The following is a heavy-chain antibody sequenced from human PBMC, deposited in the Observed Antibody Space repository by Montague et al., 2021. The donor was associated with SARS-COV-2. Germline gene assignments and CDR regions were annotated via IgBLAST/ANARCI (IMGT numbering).Heavy chain of an antibody. Sequence: SETLSLTCIVSGGSISSDDSYWTWIRQHPGKGLERIGYISYSGRTSYNVSLKSRLTISADTSDNQFSLKLTSMTAADTAVYYCARMYVPAHGTSAASYSDYWGRGTLVTVSS. D-gene: IGHD6-13*01. V-gene: IGHV4-31*03. CDR1: GGSISSDDSY. J-gene: IGHJ4*02. CDR3: ARMYVPAHGTSAASYSDY. CDR2: ISYSGRT.